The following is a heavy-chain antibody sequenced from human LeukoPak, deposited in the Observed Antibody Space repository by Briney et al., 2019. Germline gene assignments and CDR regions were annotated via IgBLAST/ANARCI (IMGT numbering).Heavy chain of an antibody. V-gene: IGHV1-2*02. D-gene: IGHD5-12*01. CDR3: ARGPLIVATIFAGLVFDY. CDR1: GFTFSTYG. CDR2: INPNSGGT. J-gene: IGHJ4*02. Sequence: GGSLRLSCAASGFTFSTYGMHWVRQAPGQGLEWMGWINPNSGGTNYAQKFQGRVTMTRDTSISTAYMELSRLRSDDTAVYYCARGPLIVATIFAGLVFDYWGQGTLVTVSS.